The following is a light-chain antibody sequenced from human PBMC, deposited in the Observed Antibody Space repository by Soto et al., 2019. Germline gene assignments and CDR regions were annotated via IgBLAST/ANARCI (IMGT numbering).Light chain of an antibody. CDR2: DTS. J-gene: IGKJ1*01. V-gene: IGKV3-20*01. Sequence: EIVLTQSPGTLSLSPGERATLSCRASQSVSSSYLAWYQQTPGQPPRLLVYDTSYRATGVPDRFSGSGSGTDFTLTISRLEPEDSAVYYCQQYDSSPWTFGQGTKVELK. CDR1: QSVSSSY. CDR3: QQYDSSPWT.